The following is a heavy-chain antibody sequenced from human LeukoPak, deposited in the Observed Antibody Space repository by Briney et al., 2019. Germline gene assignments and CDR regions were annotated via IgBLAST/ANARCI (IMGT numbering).Heavy chain of an antibody. CDR1: GGSISTGGYY. CDR2: ISNSGGT. J-gene: IGHJ3*02. Sequence: PSETLSLTCTVSGGSISTGGYYWSWIRQPPGKGLEWIGYISNSGGTYYNPSLNSRVSMSVDTSKRQFSLKMSSVTAADTAVYYCASTSKYIGSGRDDSFDIWGQGTMVTVSS. D-gene: IGHD3-10*01. V-gene: IGHV4-30-4*01. CDR3: ASTSKYIGSGRDDSFDI.